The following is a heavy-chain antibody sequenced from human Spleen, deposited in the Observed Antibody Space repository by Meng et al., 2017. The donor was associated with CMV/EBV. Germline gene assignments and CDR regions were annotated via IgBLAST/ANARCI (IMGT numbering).Heavy chain of an antibody. CDR3: AMPIAVAGTHDY. Sequence: CTGAGVTFSAYVRSWVRQAPGKGLEGVSTISGSDGTRDYADSVKGRFTVSRDNSKRTLYLEMSSLRVDDTAVYYCAMPIAVAGTHDYWGQGALVTVSS. CDR1: GVTFSAYV. V-gene: IGHV3-23*01. J-gene: IGHJ4*02. CDR2: ISGSDGTR. D-gene: IGHD6-19*01.